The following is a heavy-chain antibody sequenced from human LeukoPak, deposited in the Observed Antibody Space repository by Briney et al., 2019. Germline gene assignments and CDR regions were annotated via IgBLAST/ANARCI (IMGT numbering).Heavy chain of an antibody. J-gene: IGHJ4*02. D-gene: IGHD7-27*01. CDR3: ARDNWGIDY. CDR1: GFTFDDYG. CDR2: INSDGSST. V-gene: IGHV3-74*01. Sequence: PGGSLRLSCAASGFTFDDYGMSWVRQAPGKGLVWVSHINSDGSSTSYADSVKGRFTISRDNAKNTLYLQMNSLRAEDTAVYYCARDNWGIDYWGQGTLVTVSS.